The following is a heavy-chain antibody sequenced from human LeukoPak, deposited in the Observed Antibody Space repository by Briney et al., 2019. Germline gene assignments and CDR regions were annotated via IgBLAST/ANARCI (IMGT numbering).Heavy chain of an antibody. D-gene: IGHD2-21*02. Sequence: GGSLRLSCAASGFTFSTSSMHWVRQTPGKRLDWVALISSDGNNKYYANSVKGRFTISRDNYKNTLSLQMNSLRDDDTAVYYCTRDPRLREFESWGQGTLVTVSS. V-gene: IGHV3-30-3*01. CDR1: GFTFSTSS. CDR3: TRDPRLREFES. J-gene: IGHJ1*01. CDR2: ISSDGNNK.